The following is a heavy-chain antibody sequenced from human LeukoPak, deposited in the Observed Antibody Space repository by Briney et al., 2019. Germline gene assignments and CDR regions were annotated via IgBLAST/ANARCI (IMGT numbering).Heavy chain of an antibody. D-gene: IGHD5-12*01. CDR1: GFTFSSYA. Sequence: GGSLRLSCVASGFTFSSYAINWVRQAPGKGLEWVSGTSGSGGRTYYADSVKGRFTISRDNAKNSLYLQMNSLRADDTAVYYCARATTPWGQGTLVTVSS. V-gene: IGHV3-23*01. CDR3: ARATTP. CDR2: TSGSGGRT. J-gene: IGHJ5*02.